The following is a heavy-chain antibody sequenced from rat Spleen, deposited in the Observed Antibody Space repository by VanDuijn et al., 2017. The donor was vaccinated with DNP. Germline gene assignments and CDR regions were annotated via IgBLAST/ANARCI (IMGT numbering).Heavy chain of an antibody. V-gene: IGHV5-17*01. CDR1: GFTFSDYA. CDR2: IIYDGSAT. D-gene: IGHD1-11*01. CDR3: VARIYGGFSF. Sequence: EVQLVVSGGGLVQPGNSLKLSCAASGFTFSDYAMTWVRQSPKKGLEWVGTIIYDGSATFYRDSLKGRFTIYRDNTKNTLHLQMDNLGSDDTATYYCVARIYGGFSFWGQGIMVTVSS. J-gene: IGHJ2*01.